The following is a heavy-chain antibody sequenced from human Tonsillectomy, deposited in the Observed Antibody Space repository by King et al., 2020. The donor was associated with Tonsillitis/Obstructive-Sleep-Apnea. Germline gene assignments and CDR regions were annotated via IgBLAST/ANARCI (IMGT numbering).Heavy chain of an antibody. CDR2: IYYAGTI. CDR1: GGSVSSGDYY. V-gene: IGHV4-61*08. Sequence: VQLQESGPGLVKPSETLSLTCTVSGGSVSSGDYYWSWIRQPPGKGLEWIGFIYYAGTINYNPSLRSRVSISIDTSKNQFSLRLSPVTAADTAVYYCSREGRGNWFDFWGQGTLVTVSS. J-gene: IGHJ5*01. CDR3: SREGRGNWFDF. D-gene: IGHD3-10*01.